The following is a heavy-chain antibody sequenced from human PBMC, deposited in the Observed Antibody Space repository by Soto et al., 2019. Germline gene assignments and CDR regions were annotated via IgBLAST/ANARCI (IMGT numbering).Heavy chain of an antibody. D-gene: IGHD2-21*02. Sequence: GASVKVSFKASGGTFSSYAISWVRQAPGQGLEWMGGIIPIFGTANYAQKFQGRVTITADESTSTAYMELSSLRSEDTAVYYCASYQPLLFTFAFDIWGQGTMVTVSS. CDR2: IIPIFGTA. CDR1: GGTFSSYA. J-gene: IGHJ3*02. V-gene: IGHV1-69*13. CDR3: ASYQPLLFTFAFDI.